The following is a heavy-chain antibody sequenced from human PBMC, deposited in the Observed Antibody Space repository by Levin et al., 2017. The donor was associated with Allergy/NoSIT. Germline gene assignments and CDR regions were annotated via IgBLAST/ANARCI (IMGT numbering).Heavy chain of an antibody. CDR2: INPNSGGT. D-gene: IGHD6-13*01. J-gene: IGHJ6*02. CDR1: GYTFTGYY. Sequence: ASVKVSCKASGYTFTGYYMHWVRQAPGQGLEWMGWINPNSGGTNYAQKFQGRVTMTRDTSISTAYMELSRLRSDDTAVYYCARDKSIAAGTYYYYGMDVWGQGTTVTVSS. CDR3: ARDKSIAAGTYYYYGMDV. V-gene: IGHV1-2*02.